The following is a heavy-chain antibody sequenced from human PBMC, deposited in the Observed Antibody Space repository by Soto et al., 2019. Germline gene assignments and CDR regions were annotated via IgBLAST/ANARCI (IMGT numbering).Heavy chain of an antibody. CDR1: GFTFSSYA. V-gene: IGHV3-23*01. J-gene: IGHJ6*03. Sequence: PGGSLRLSCAASGFTFSSYAMSWVRQAPGKGLEWVSAISGSGGSTYYADSVKGRFTISRDNSKNTLYLQMNSLRAEDTAVYYCAKSPGFGELFPYYYYYYMDVWGKGTTVTVSS. D-gene: IGHD3-10*01. CDR3: AKSPGFGELFPYYYYYYMDV. CDR2: ISGSGGST.